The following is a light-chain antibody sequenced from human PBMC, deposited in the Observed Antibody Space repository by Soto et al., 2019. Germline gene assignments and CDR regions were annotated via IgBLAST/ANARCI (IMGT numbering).Light chain of an antibody. CDR3: QQYNNWPPWT. Sequence: EIVMTQSPATLSVSPGERATLSCRASQSVSSNLAWYQQKPGQAPRLLIYGASTRATGIPARFSGSGSGTDFTLTISSLQSEDLALYYCQQYNNWPPWTFGQGTKVEIK. CDR2: GAS. V-gene: IGKV3-15*01. CDR1: QSVSSN. J-gene: IGKJ1*01.